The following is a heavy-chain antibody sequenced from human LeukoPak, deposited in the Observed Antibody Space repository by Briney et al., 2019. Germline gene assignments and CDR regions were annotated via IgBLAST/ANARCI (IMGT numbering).Heavy chain of an antibody. CDR3: ARDLGCSSTSCYFFDSTNYYYYGMDV. J-gene: IGHJ6*02. D-gene: IGHD2-2*01. V-gene: IGHV3-7*01. CDR1: GFTFSSYW. CDR2: IKQDGSEK. Sequence: GGSLRLSCAASGFTFSSYWMSWVRQAPGKGLEWVANIKQDGSEKYYADSVKGRFTISRDNAKNSLYLQMNSLRAEDTAVYYCARDLGCSSTSCYFFDSTNYYYYGMDVWGQGTTVTVSS.